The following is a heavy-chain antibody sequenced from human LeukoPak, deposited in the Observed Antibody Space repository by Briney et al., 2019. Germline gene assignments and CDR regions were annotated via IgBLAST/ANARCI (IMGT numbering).Heavy chain of an antibody. D-gene: IGHD2-2*01. J-gene: IGHJ4*02. Sequence: PGGSLGLSCSASGFIFSSYAMHWVRQAPGKGLEYVSGISSNGGSTYYADSVKGRFTISRDNSKNTLYLQMSSLRGEDTAVYYCVKGYCSSTSCYAFDYWGQGTLVTVSS. CDR2: ISSNGGST. CDR3: VKGYCSSTSCYAFDY. V-gene: IGHV3-64D*09. CDR1: GFIFSSYA.